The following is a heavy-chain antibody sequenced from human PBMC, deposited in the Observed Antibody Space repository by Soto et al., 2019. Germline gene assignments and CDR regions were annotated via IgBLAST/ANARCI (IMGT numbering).Heavy chain of an antibody. CDR2: MYYSGRT. CDR3: ARHRLEFWNWFDA. V-gene: IGHV4-39*01. D-gene: IGHD1-1*01. Sequence: SETLSLACTVSVSSSSYSFYLAGIRQPPGKGLEWIGSMYYSGRTYYNPSLKSRVTISLDTSKNQLSLKLSSVTAADTAFFYCARHRLEFWNWFDAWGQARLVTVPQ. J-gene: IGHJ5*02. CDR1: VSSSSYSFY.